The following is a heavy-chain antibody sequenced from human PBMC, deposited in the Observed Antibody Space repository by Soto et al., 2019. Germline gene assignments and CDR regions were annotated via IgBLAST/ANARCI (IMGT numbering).Heavy chain of an antibody. Sequence: SETLSLTCNVSGGPIKTGDYYWNWIRQPPGKGLEWIGYVFYSGATNYSPSLKSRAAISMDTSKNQFSLSLTSVTAADTAVYYCKRGYQGSGYIAFDIWGQGTMVTVSS. V-gene: IGHV4-30-4*01. CDR3: KRGYQGSGYIAFDI. CDR1: GGPIKTGDYY. J-gene: IGHJ3*02. CDR2: VFYSGAT. D-gene: IGHD3-22*01.